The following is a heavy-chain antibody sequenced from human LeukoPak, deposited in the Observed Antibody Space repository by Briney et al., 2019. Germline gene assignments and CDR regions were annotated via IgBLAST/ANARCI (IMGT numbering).Heavy chain of an antibody. Sequence: GASVKVSCKASGYTFTSYGISWVRQAPGQGLEWMGWISAYNGNTNYAQKLQGRVTMTTETSTSTAYMELRSLISVDTAVYYCARSIAAAGTVHDYWGQGTLVTVSS. CDR3: ARSIAAAGTVHDY. CDR1: GYTFTSYG. V-gene: IGHV1-18*04. D-gene: IGHD6-13*01. J-gene: IGHJ4*02. CDR2: ISAYNGNT.